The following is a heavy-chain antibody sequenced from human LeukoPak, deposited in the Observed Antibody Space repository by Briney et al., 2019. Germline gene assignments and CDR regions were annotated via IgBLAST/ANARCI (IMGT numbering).Heavy chain of an antibody. CDR1: GGTFRSYA. J-gene: IGHJ5*02. CDR2: IIPIFGIA. CDR3: ARDRGAAANNWFDP. V-gene: IGHV1-69*04. D-gene: IGHD2-2*01. Sequence: VASVKVSCKASGGTFRSYAISWVRQAPGQGLEWMGRIIPIFGIANYAQKFQGRVTITADKSTSTAYMELSSLRSEDTAVYYCARDRGAAANNWFDPWGQGTLVTVSS.